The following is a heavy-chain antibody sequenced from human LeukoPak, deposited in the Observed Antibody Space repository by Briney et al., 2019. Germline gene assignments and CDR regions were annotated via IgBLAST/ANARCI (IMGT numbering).Heavy chain of an antibody. CDR3: ARDGPLDY. CDR2: MSSSSSYI. CDR1: GFPLSSYS. Sequence: PGGFLSLPCEASGFPLSSYSMNWVSQTTLKGLKWASSMSSSSSYIYYADSVKGRVTIARDNAKNSLYRQMNSLIAEYSAVYYCARDGPLDYWGQGTLVTVS. J-gene: IGHJ4*02. V-gene: IGHV3-21*01.